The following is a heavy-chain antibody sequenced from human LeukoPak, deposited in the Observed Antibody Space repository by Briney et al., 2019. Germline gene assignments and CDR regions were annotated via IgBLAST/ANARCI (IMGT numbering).Heavy chain of an antibody. CDR3: ARYYGSRILGYYMDV. D-gene: IGHD3-10*01. V-gene: IGHV4-4*07. CDR2: IYTSGST. J-gene: IGHJ6*03. Sequence: PSETLSLTCTVSSASISSYSWSWIRQPAGKGLEWIGRIYTSGSTNYNPSLQSRVTMSIDTSTNQFPLRLTTVAAADTAVYYCARYYGSRILGYYMDVWGKGTTVTVSS. CDR1: SASISSYS.